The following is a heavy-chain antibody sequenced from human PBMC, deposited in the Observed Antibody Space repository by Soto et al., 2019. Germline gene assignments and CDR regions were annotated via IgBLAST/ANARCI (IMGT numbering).Heavy chain of an antibody. V-gene: IGHV6-1*01. CDR1: GDSVSSSSVT. J-gene: IGHJ5*01. CDR3: VRLIGNSWLDF. Sequence: PSQPLSLTCAISGDSVSSSSVTWNWIRQSPSRGLEWLGRTYYRSKWYNDYAESVKSRITINPDTSKNQFSLHLNSVTPEDAAVYYCVRLIGNSWLDFWGQGTLVTVSS. CDR2: TYYRSKWYN. D-gene: IGHD1-26*01.